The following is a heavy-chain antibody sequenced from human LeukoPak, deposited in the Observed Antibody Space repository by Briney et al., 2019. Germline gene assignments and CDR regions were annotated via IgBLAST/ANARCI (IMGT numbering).Heavy chain of an antibody. CDR2: IYYSGST. V-gene: IGHV4-30-4*01. D-gene: IGHD3-22*01. CDR1: GDSISNRDYY. CDR3: GRSSGYYYDY. Sequence: PSQTLSLTCTVSGDSISNRDYYWSWIRQSPGEGLEWIGYIYYSGSTYYSPSLKSRITISLDTSKNQFSLNLSSVTAADTAVYYCGRSSGYYYDYWGQGTLVTVSS. J-gene: IGHJ4*02.